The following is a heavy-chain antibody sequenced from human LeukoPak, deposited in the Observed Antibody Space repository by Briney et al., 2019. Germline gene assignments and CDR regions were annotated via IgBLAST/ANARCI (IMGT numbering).Heavy chain of an antibody. CDR2: IYTSGST. Sequence: SQTLSLTCTVSGGSTSSGSYYWSWVRQPAGKGLEWIGRIYTSGSTNYNPSLKSRVTISVDTSKNQFSLKLSSVTAADTAVYYCARDIDYYDSSGYYAAFDIWGQGTMVTVSS. CDR3: ARDIDYYDSSGYYAAFDI. CDR1: GGSTSSGSYY. D-gene: IGHD3-22*01. J-gene: IGHJ3*02. V-gene: IGHV4-61*02.